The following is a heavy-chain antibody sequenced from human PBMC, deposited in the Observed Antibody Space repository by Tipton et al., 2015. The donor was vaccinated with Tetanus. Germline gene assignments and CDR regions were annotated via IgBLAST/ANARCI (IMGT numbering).Heavy chain of an antibody. CDR1: GASISNSSSY. CDR2: IYFSGST. Sequence: LRLSCTVSGASISNSSSYWGWIRQSPGKGLEWIGNIYFSGSTYYNPSLKSRVTISVDTSKNQFSLRLNSVTAADTAVYYCARLAFACRLVARTAAERSVYCFAKLCVLGGRRITCVVGGPPGCFADGGQGTL. J-gene: IGHJ4*02. D-gene: IGHD2-21*01. V-gene: IGHV4-39*01. CDR3: ARLAFACRLVARTAAERSVYCFAKLCVLGGRRITCVVGGPPGCFAD.